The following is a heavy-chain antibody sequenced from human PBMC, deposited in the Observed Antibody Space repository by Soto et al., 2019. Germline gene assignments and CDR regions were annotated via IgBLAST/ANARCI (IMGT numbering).Heavy chain of an antibody. D-gene: IGHD3-3*01. Sequence: EVQLVESGGGLVQPGGSLRLSCAASGFTFSSYWMSWVRQAPGKGLEWVANIKQDGSEKYYVDSVKGRFTISRDNAENSLYLQRNPLGREAASVYYCAGEGGSFVFWSGPYTWSPPWAQGPLVTVSS. CDR3: AGEGGSFVFWSGPYTWSPP. J-gene: IGHJ5*02. CDR1: GFTFSSYW. V-gene: IGHV3-7*01. CDR2: IKQDGSEK.